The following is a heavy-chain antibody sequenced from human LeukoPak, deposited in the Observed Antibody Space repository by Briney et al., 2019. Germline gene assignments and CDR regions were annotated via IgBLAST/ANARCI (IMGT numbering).Heavy chain of an antibody. CDR3: ARTKRLCSSTSCYRYNWFDP. J-gene: IGHJ5*02. CDR1: GGSFSGYY. CDR2: INHSGST. V-gene: IGHV4-34*01. Sequence: ASETLSLTCAVYGGSFSGYYWSWIRQPPGKGLEWIGEINHSGSTNYNPSLKSRVTISVDTSKNQFSLKLSSVTAADTAVHYCARTKRLCSSTSCYRYNWFDPWGQGTLVTVSS. D-gene: IGHD2-2*01.